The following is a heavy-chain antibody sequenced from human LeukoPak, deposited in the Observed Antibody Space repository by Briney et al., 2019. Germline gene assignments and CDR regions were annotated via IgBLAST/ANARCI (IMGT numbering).Heavy chain of an antibody. CDR2: ISAYNGNT. CDR1: GYTFTSYG. Sequence: ASVKVSCKASGYTFTSYGISWVRQAPGQGLEWMGWISAYNGNTNYAQKLQGRVTMTTDTSTSTAYMELRSLRSDDTAVYYCARVKDTAMVPDYWGQGALVTVSS. CDR3: ARVKDTAMVPDY. V-gene: IGHV1-18*01. D-gene: IGHD5-18*01. J-gene: IGHJ4*02.